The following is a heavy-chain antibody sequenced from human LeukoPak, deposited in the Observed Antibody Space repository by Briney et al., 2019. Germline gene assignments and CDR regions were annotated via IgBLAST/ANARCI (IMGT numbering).Heavy chain of an antibody. D-gene: IGHD7-27*01. Sequence: PGGSLRLSCAASGFTFDDYAMHWVRQAPGKGLEWVSGISWNSGSIGYADSVKGRFTISRDNAKNSLYLQMNSLRAEDMALYYCAKAKLGDDAFDIWGQGTMVTVSS. J-gene: IGHJ3*02. V-gene: IGHV3-9*03. CDR1: GFTFDDYA. CDR3: AKAKLGDDAFDI. CDR2: ISWNSGSI.